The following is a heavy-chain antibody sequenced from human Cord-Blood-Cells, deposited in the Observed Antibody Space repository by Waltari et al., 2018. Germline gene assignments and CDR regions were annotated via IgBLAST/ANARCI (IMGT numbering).Heavy chain of an antibody. CDR2: IYYSGST. CDR1: DGSVSSGSYY. J-gene: IGHJ3*02. D-gene: IGHD6-19*01. CDR3: ARDLGVAGAFDI. Sequence: QVQLQESAPGLVKAWEPLSLTCTVSDGSVSSGSYYRNWLRQPPGKGLEWIGYIYYSGSTNYNPSLKSRVTISVDTSKNQFSLKLSSVTAADTAVYYCARDLGVAGAFDIWGQGTMVTVSS. V-gene: IGHV4-61*01.